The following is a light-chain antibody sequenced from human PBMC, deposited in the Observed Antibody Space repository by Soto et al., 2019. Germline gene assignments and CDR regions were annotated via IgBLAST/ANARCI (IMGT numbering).Light chain of an antibody. V-gene: IGLV3-1*01. J-gene: IGLJ2*01. CDR2: QDS. CDR1: KLGDKY. CDR3: QAWDSSTVV. Sequence: SSELTQPPSVSVSPGQTASITCSGDKLGDKYACWYPQKPGQSPVLVIYQDSKRPSGIPERFSGSNSGNTATLTISGTQAMDEADYYCQAWDSSTVVFGGGTQLTVL.